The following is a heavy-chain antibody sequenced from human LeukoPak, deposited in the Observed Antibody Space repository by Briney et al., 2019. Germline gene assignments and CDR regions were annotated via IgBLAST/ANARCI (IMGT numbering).Heavy chain of an antibody. CDR2: ISSSSTYK. V-gene: IGHV3-11*06. CDR3: ARSPHYYASVSSPLYYFDC. J-gene: IGHJ4*02. CDR1: GFTFSEYY. D-gene: IGHD3-10*01. Sequence: PGGSLRLSCAASGFTFSEYYMSWVRQAPGKGLEGVSYISSSSTYKKYADSVRGGFTISRDNDKNSLYVQKKSLRGEDTGVYFCARSPHYYASVSSPLYYFDCWGQGTLVTVSS.